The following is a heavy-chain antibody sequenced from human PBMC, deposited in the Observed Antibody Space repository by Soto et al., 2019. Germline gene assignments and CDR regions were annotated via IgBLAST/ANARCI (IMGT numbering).Heavy chain of an antibody. CDR1: GFTFSSYA. CDR3: AKHPLRIVVVPAAMGGYDN. CDR2: ISGSGGST. Sequence: GGSLRLSCAASGFTFSSYAMSWVRQAPGKGLEWVSAISGSGGSTYYADSVKGRFTISRDNSKNTPYLQMNSLRAEDTAVYYCAKHPLRIVVVPAAMGGYDNWGQGTLVTVSS. D-gene: IGHD2-2*01. V-gene: IGHV3-23*01. J-gene: IGHJ4*02.